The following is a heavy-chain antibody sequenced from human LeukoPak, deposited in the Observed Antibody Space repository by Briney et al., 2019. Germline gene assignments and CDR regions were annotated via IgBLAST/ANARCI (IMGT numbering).Heavy chain of an antibody. Sequence: PSETLSLTCTVSVGSISSGDYYWSWIRQPPGKGLEWIGYIYFSGSTYYNPSLKSRLTMSIDTSKNQFSLRLNSVTAADTAVYYCARWKGYGGIQSFDYWGQGTLVTVSS. D-gene: IGHD4-23*01. CDR3: ARWKGYGGIQSFDY. CDR2: IYFSGST. CDR1: VGSISSGDYY. J-gene: IGHJ4*02. V-gene: IGHV4-30-4*02.